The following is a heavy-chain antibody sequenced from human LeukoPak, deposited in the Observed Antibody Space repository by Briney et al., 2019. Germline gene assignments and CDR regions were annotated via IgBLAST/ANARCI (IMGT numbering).Heavy chain of an antibody. CDR2: IYHSGST. J-gene: IGHJ6*03. Sequence: SETLSLTCAVSGYSISSGYYWGWIRQPPGKGLEWIGSIYHSGSTYYNPSPKSRVTISVDTSKNQFSLKLSSVTAADTAVYYCASTDYSNYDYYYYYIDVWGKGTTVTVSS. CDR3: ASTDYSNYDYYYYYIDV. D-gene: IGHD4-11*01. V-gene: IGHV4-38-2*01. CDR1: GYSISSGYY.